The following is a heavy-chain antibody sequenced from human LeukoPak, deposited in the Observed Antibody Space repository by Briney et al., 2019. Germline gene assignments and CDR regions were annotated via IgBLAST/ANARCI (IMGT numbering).Heavy chain of an antibody. J-gene: IGHJ4*02. CDR1: GGSISSYY. CDR3: ARARAYCGGDCYWGLFDY. V-gene: IGHV4-34*01. Sequence: SETLSLTCTVSGGSISSYYWSWIRQPPGKGLEWIGEINHSGSTNYNPSLKSRVTISVDTSKNQFSLKLSSVTAADTAVYYCARARAYCGGDCYWGLFDYWGQGTLVTVSS. CDR2: INHSGST. D-gene: IGHD2-21*02.